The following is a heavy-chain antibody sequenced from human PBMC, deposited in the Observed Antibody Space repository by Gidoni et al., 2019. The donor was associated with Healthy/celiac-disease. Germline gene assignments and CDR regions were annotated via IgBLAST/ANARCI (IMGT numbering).Heavy chain of an antibody. V-gene: IGHV3-21*01. CDR3: ARDELWHPGGPDY. Sequence: EVPLVESWGGLVQPGGSLGLSCAAPGVTLSSYSMNWVRQAPGKGLEWVSSISSSSSYIYYADSVKGRFTISRDNAKNSLYLQMNSLRAEDTAVYYCARDELWHPGGPDYWGQGTLVTVSS. J-gene: IGHJ4*02. D-gene: IGHD3-16*01. CDR1: GVTLSSYS. CDR2: ISSSSSYI.